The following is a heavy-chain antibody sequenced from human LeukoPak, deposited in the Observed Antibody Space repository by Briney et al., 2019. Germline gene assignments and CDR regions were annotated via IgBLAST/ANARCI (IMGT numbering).Heavy chain of an antibody. D-gene: IGHD3-10*01. J-gene: IGHJ6*02. CDR3: ARVLEMVRAGMDV. CDR2: ISYDGSNK. V-gene: IGHV3-30-3*01. Sequence: PGRSLRLSCAASGFTFSSYAMHWVRQAPGKGLEWVAVISYDGSNKYYADSVKGRFTISRDNSKNTLYLQMNSLRAEDTAVYYCARVLEMVRAGMDVWGQGTTVTVSS. CDR1: GFTFSSYA.